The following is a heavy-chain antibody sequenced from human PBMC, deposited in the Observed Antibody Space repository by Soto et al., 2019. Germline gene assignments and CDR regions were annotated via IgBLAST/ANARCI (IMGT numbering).Heavy chain of an antibody. CDR3: AKEGYSPLDY. CDR1: GFTFDDYA. V-gene: IGHV3-9*01. Sequence: EVQLVESGGGLVQPGRSLRLSCAASGFTFDDYAMQWVRQAPEKGLEWVSGIGWNSGSIGYADSVKGRFTISRDNAKNSLYLQMNSLRAEDTALYYCAKEGYSPLDYWGQGTLVTVSS. D-gene: IGHD2-15*01. J-gene: IGHJ4*02. CDR2: IGWNSGSI.